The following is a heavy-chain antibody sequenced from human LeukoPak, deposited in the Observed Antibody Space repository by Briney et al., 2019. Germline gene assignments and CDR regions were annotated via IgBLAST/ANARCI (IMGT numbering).Heavy chain of an antibody. J-gene: IGHJ4*02. Sequence: ASVKVSCKASGYTFTSHYMHWVRQAPGQGLEWMGIINPSGGSTSYAQKFQGRVTMTRDTSTSTVYMELSSLRSEDTAVYYCHVSWGIVVVPAAIGVGLGDYWGQGTLVTVSS. CDR1: GYTFTSHY. D-gene: IGHD2-2*02. CDR2: INPSGGST. V-gene: IGHV1-46*01. CDR3: HVSWGIVVVPAAIGVGLGDY.